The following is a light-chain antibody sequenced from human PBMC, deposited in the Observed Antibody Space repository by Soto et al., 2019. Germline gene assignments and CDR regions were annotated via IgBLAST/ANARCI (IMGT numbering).Light chain of an antibody. J-gene: IGKJ2*01. CDR2: DAS. V-gene: IGKV1-5*01. CDR3: QQYNSYSLYT. Sequence: DIQMTQSPSTLSASVGDRVTITCRASQSISIWLAWYHQKTGKAPKLLIYDASSLESGVPSRFSGSGSGTEFNLTISSLQPDDFATYCCQQYNSYSLYTCGQGTKLEIK. CDR1: QSISIW.